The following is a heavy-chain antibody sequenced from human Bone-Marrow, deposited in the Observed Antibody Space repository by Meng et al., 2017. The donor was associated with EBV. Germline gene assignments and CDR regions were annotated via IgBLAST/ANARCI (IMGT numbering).Heavy chain of an antibody. Sequence: QVHRLPSGLLPRKPPWPLSLAVPGSGGTISSSNWWGWGSPPPGKGLEWIREIYHSGSTNYNPSLKSRVTISVDKSKNQFSLKLSSVTAADTAVYYCARGPLRPESGGRLFRVYSGSYGSFDYWGQGTLVTVSS. D-gene: IGHD1-26*01. CDR3: ARGPLRPESGGRLFRVYSGSYGSFDY. V-gene: IGHV4-4*03. CDR1: GGTISSSNW. CDR2: IYHSGST. J-gene: IGHJ4*02.